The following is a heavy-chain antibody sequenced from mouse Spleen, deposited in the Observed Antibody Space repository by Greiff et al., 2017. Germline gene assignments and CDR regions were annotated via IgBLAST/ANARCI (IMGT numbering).Heavy chain of an antibody. D-gene: IGHD2-4*01. J-gene: IGHJ4*01. Sequence: VQLVESGPGLVKPSKSLSITCKVSGFALTSYGVHWVRQSPGKGLEWLGVIRRGGSADYNAAFMSRLSITTDNSTSRAFFKTNSMHADDAAMYSGANPYDSDEYAMDYGGQGTSVTVSS. CDR2: IRRGGSA. CDR1: GFALTSYG. V-gene: IGHV2-5*01. CDR3: ANPYDSDEYAMDY.